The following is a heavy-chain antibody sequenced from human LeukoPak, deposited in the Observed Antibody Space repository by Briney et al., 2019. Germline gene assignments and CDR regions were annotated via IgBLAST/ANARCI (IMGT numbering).Heavy chain of an antibody. J-gene: IGHJ6*02. Sequence: GASVKVSCKASGYTFTAYHIHWVRQAPGQGVEWMGWISPNSGGTKYAQKFQDRVTWTRDTSISTAYMELSSLTSDDTAVYYCTRDREGGKSYYDMDVWGQGTTVTVSS. CDR1: GYTFTAYH. V-gene: IGHV1-2*02. CDR2: ISPNSGGT. CDR3: TRDREGGKSYYDMDV. D-gene: IGHD4-23*01.